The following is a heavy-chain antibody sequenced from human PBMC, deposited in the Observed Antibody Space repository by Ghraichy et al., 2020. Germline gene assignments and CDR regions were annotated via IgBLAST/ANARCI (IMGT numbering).Heavy chain of an antibody. CDR1: GFTFDDYV. D-gene: IGHD2-21*01. V-gene: IGHV3-43*02. CDR3: AKKREVVLAIGSDFDY. Sequence: GGSLRLSCAASGFTFDDYVMHWVRQAPGKGLEWVSLISGDGGSTDYADSVKGRFTISRDNSKNSLYLQMNSLRTEDTALYYCAKKREVVLAIGSDFDYWGQGTLVTVSS. J-gene: IGHJ4*02. CDR2: ISGDGGST.